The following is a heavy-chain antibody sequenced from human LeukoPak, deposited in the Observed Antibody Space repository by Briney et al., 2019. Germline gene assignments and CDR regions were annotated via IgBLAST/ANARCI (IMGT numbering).Heavy chain of an antibody. D-gene: IGHD3-22*01. CDR3: ASSKWFYFDS. J-gene: IGHJ4*02. CDR2: TPSSTI. V-gene: IGHV3-48*03. CDR1: QFTFRNYE. Sequence: GGSLRLTCTTSQFTFRNYEVNWVRQAPGKGLEWISFTPSSTIQYADSVTGRFTISRDNAKNSLYLQMNSLRVEDTAVYYCASSKWFYFDSWGQGTLVTVSS.